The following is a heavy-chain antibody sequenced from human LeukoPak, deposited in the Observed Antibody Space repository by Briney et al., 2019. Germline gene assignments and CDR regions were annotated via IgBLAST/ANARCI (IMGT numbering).Heavy chain of an antibody. CDR3: ATTVTTSWFDP. CDR2: IYYSGST. Sequence: IPSETQSLTCTVSGGSISSYYWSWIRQPPGKGLEWIGYIYYSGSTNYNPSLKSRVTISVDTSKNQFSLKLSSVTAADTAVYYCATTVTTSWFDPWGQGTLVTVSS. D-gene: IGHD4-17*01. V-gene: IGHV4-59*08. CDR1: GGSISSYY. J-gene: IGHJ5*02.